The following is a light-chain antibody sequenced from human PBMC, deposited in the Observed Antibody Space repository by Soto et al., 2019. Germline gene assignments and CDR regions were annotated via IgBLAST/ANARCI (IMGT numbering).Light chain of an antibody. V-gene: IGKV3-11*01. CDR2: DAS. CDR3: HPGRNLLPCR. J-gene: IGKJ2*04. Sequence: SQSVSSYVAWYQQIPGQAPRLLIYDASNRATGIPARFSGSGSGTDFGLTISSLVPADLAIRSCHPGRNLLPCRFGDGTKVDIK. CDR1: QSVSSY.